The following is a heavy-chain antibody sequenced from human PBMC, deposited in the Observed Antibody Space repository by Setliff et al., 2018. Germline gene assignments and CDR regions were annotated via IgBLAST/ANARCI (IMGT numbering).Heavy chain of an antibody. Sequence: SETLSLTCTVSGGAIGNNIYYWGWIRRPPGKGLEWIGSIYFSGSTYYNPFLKSRVSMSVDSSKNQFSLNLNSVTAADTGVYYCARHVGPADRADYFQHWGQGTLVTVSS. CDR2: IYFSGST. V-gene: IGHV4-39*01. CDR1: GGAIGNNIYY. J-gene: IGHJ1*01. CDR3: ARHVGPADRADYFQH.